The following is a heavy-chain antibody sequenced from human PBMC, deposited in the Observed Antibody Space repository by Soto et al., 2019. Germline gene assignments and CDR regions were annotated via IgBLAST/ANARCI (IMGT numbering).Heavy chain of an antibody. D-gene: IGHD6-13*01. CDR2: ISAYNGNT. CDR1: GYTFTSYG. CDR3: ARGIFQQQLADLGFDP. V-gene: IGHV1-18*01. Sequence: ASVKVSCKASGYTFTSYGISWVRQAPGQGLEWMGWISAYNGNTNYAQKLQGRVTMTTDTSTSTAYKELRSLRSDDTAEYYSARGIFQQQLADLGFDPWGKGSLVTVPS. J-gene: IGHJ5*02.